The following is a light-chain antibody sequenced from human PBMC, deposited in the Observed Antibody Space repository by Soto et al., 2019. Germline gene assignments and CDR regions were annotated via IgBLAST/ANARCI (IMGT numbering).Light chain of an antibody. CDR2: AES. CDR3: KKANSFPLP. Sequence: DIQITQYPSFVCASEGDRVTISRRASQGISSWLAWYQKKPGKDHKLLIYAESSLQSGVPSRFSGSGSGTDGTLTLRSMQPEEGATDYGKKANSFPLPVGGGTPV. CDR1: QGISSW. V-gene: IGKV1-12*01. J-gene: IGKJ4*01.